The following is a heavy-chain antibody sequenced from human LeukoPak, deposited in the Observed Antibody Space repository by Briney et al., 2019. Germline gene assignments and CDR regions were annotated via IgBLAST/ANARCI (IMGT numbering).Heavy chain of an antibody. Sequence: SESLSLTCSVSGGSISSVYWSWIRQPPGKGLEWIGYIYYTGSTNCNPSIKSRVTMFVDMSKNQFSLRLSSVPAADTAVYYCARHRAYSSSSPFDYWGQGTLVTVSS. D-gene: IGHD6-6*01. CDR3: ARHRAYSSSSPFDY. CDR1: GGSISSVY. V-gene: IGHV4-59*08. CDR2: IYYTGST. J-gene: IGHJ4*02.